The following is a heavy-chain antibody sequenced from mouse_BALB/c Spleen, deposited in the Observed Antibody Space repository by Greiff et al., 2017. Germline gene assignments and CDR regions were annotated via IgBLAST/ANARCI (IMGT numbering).Heavy chain of an antibody. Sequence: DVMLVESGGGLVQPGGSRKLSCAASGFTFSSFGMHWVRQAPEKGLEWVAYISSGSSTIYYADTVKGRFTISRDNPKNTLFLQMTSLRSEDTAMYYCARGGGSRYYFDYWGQGTTLTVSS. CDR2: ISSGSSTI. CDR3: ARGGGSRYYFDY. J-gene: IGHJ2*01. V-gene: IGHV5-17*02. CDR1: GFTFSSFG. D-gene: IGHD1-1*01.